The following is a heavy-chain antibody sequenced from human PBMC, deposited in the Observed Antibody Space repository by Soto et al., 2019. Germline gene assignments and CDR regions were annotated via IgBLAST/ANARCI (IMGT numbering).Heavy chain of an antibody. CDR1: GGSFSGYY. D-gene: IGHD3-22*01. V-gene: IGHV4-34*01. J-gene: IGHJ4*02. CDR2: INHSGST. Sequence: ETLSRTCSVYGGSFSGYYWSWIRQPPGKGLEWIGEINHSGSTNYNPSLKSRVTISVDTSKNQFSLKLSSVTAADTAVYYCATSLSYYYDSSGYYSDWGQGTLVTVYS. CDR3: ATSLSYYYDSSGYYSD.